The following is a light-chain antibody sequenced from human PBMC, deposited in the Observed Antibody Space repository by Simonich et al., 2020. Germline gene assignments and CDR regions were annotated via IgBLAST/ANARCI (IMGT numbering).Light chain of an antibody. CDR2: RNN. CDR3: AAWDDSLNGWV. V-gene: IGLV1-44*01. J-gene: IGLJ3*02. CDR1: SSDVGGYNY. Sequence: QSALTQPRSVSGSPGQSVTISCTGTSSDVGGYNYVSWYQQLPGTAPKLLIYRNNQRPYGVPDRFSGSKSGTSASLAISGLQSEDEADYYCAAWDDSLNGWVFGGGTKLTVL.